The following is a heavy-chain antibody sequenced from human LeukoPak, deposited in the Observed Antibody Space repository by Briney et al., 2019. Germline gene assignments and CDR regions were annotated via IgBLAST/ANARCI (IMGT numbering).Heavy chain of an antibody. J-gene: IGHJ6*02. Sequence: GASVTVSFTASGYNFFNYAINWVRQAPGQGLEWMGWINTNTGKPTYAQGFTGQFVFSLDVAVTTAFLQINSTEAEDTAIYFCARDLTGEQWLPYGMDVWGRGTTVTVSS. CDR2: INTNTGKP. D-gene: IGHD6-19*01. V-gene: IGHV7-4-1*02. CDR3: ARDLTGEQWLPYGMDV. CDR1: GYNFFNYA.